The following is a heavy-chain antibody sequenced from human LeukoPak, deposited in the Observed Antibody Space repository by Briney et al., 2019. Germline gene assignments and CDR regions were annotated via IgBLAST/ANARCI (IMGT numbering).Heavy chain of an antibody. CDR2: MNPNSGNT. D-gene: IGHD3-10*01. V-gene: IGHV1-8*01. CDR3: ARSITMARGVTIPYYYYYMDV. CDR1: GYTSTSYD. Sequence: ASVKVSCKASGYTSTSYDINWVRQATGQGLEWMGWMNPNSGNTGYAQKFQGRVTVTRNTSISTAYMELSSLRSEDTAVYYCARSITMARGVTIPYYYYYMDVWGKGTTVTVSS. J-gene: IGHJ6*03.